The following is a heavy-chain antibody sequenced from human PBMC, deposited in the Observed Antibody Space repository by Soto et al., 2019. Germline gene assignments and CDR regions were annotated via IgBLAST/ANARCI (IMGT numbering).Heavy chain of an antibody. CDR2: FDPEAGET. Sequence: ASVKVSCKVSGYTLTELSMHWVRQAPGKGLAWRGGFDPEAGETIYAQKFQGRFTMTEDTSTDTAYMELSSLRSEYTAVYYCATAPGVFTMVRDLLCFQHWGQGTLVTVSS. CDR3: ATAPGVFTMVRDLLCFQH. J-gene: IGHJ1*01. V-gene: IGHV1-24*01. D-gene: IGHD3-10*01. CDR1: GYTLTELS.